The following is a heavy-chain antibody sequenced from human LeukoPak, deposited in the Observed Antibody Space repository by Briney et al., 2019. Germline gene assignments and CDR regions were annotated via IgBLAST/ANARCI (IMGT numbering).Heavy chain of an antibody. V-gene: IGHV4-61*08. J-gene: IGHJ4*02. Sequence: SETLSLTCTVSGGSVSSGAYHWSWIRQPPGKGLEWIGYVYYSGSTKYNPFLKSRVTISVDTSKNQFSLKLSSVTAADTAVYYCARRNRSGSYDYWGQGTLVTVSS. CDR3: ARRNRSGSYDY. D-gene: IGHD3-10*01. CDR2: VYYSGST. CDR1: GGSVSSGAYH.